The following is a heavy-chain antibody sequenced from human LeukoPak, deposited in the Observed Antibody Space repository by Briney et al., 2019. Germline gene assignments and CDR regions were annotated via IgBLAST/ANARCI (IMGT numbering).Heavy chain of an antibody. Sequence: GGSLRLSCAASGFTFSSYGMHWVRQAPGKGLEWVAVISYDGSNKYYADSVKGRLTISRDNSKNTLYLQMNSLRAEDTAVYYCAKAPNYCSGGSCYSGFDYWGQGTLVTVSS. CDR2: ISYDGSNK. V-gene: IGHV3-30*18. CDR1: GFTFSSYG. D-gene: IGHD2-15*01. CDR3: AKAPNYCSGGSCYSGFDY. J-gene: IGHJ4*02.